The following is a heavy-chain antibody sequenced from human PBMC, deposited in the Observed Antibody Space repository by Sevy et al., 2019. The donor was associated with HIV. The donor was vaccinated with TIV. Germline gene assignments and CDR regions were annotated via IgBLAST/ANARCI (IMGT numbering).Heavy chain of an antibody. V-gene: IGHV3-30-3*01. Sequence: GGSLRLSCAASGFTFSSYAMHWVRQAPGKGLEWVAVISYDGSNKYYADSVKGRFTISRDNSKNTLYLQMNSLRAEDKAVYYCARDKGRITMVRGNAFDIWGQGTMVTVSS. CDR3: ARDKGRITMVRGNAFDI. D-gene: IGHD3-10*01. CDR1: GFTFSSYA. CDR2: ISYDGSNK. J-gene: IGHJ3*02.